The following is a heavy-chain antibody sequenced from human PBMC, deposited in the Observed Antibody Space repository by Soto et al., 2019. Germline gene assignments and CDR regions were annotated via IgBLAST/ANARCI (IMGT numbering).Heavy chain of an antibody. CDR2: IYHSGST. Sequence: QLQLQESGSGLVKPSQTLSLTCAVSGGSISSGGYSWSWIRQPPGKGLEWIGYIYHSGSTYYNPSLKSRVTISVDRSKNQFSLKLSSVTAADTAVYYCARGRYGGNSVRPYYYHGMDVWGQGTTVTVSS. CDR3: ARGRYGGNSVRPYYYHGMDV. J-gene: IGHJ6*02. V-gene: IGHV4-30-2*01. CDR1: GGSISSGGYS. D-gene: IGHD2-21*02.